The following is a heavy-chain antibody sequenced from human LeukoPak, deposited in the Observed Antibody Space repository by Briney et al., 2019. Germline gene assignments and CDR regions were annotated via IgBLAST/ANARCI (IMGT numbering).Heavy chain of an antibody. J-gene: IGHJ4*02. D-gene: IGHD3-10*01. Sequence: ASVKVSCKASGGTLSSYAISWVRQAPGQGLEWMGRIIPILGIANYAQKFQGRVTITADKSTSTAYMELSSLRSEDTAVYYCARTITMVRGPLDYWGQGTLVTVSS. CDR1: GGTLSSYA. CDR3: ARTITMVRGPLDY. V-gene: IGHV1-69*04. CDR2: IIPILGIA.